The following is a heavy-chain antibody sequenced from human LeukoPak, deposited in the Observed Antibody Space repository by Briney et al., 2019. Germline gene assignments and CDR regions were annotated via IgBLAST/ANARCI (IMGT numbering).Heavy chain of an antibody. V-gene: IGHV3-23*01. Sequence: PGGSLRLSCAASGFTFSSYAMSWVRQAPGKGLEWVSAISGSGGSTYYADSVKGRFTISRDNSKNTLYLQMNCLRAEDTAVYYCAKGSRIAVAGTSNYWGQGTLVTVSS. D-gene: IGHD6-19*01. J-gene: IGHJ4*02. CDR3: AKGSRIAVAGTSNY. CDR2: ISGSGGST. CDR1: GFTFSSYA.